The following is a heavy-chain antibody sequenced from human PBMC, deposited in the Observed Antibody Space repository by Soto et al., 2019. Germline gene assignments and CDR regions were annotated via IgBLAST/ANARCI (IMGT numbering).Heavy chain of an antibody. J-gene: IGHJ4*02. CDR3: ARRYGSSFDY. V-gene: IGHV4-39*01. CDR1: GGSISSSSYY. Sequence: SETLSLTCTVSGGSISSSSYYWGWIRQPPGKGLEWIGSIFYSGSTYYNPSLKSRVTISVDTSKNQFSLKLSSVTAADTAVYYCARRYGSSFDYWGQGTLVTVSS. CDR2: IFYSGST. D-gene: IGHD5-12*01.